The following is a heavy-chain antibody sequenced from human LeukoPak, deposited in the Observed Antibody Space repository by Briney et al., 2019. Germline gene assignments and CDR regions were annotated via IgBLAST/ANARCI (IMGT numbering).Heavy chain of an antibody. Sequence: SETLSLTCAVYGGSFRGYFWSWVRQSPGRRLEWIGEINHGESTDYNPSLKSRVTISGDTSKNQFSLRLSSVTAADTAVYYCARDREYSSSWYSSSYYFDYWGQGTLVTVSS. CDR1: GGSFRGYF. CDR3: ARDREYSSSWYSSSYYFDY. V-gene: IGHV4-34*01. CDR2: INHGEST. D-gene: IGHD6-13*01. J-gene: IGHJ4*02.